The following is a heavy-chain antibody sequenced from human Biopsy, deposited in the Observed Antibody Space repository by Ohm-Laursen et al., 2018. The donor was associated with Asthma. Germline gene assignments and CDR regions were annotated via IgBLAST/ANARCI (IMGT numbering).Heavy chain of an antibody. CDR2: VSSDGHSK. CDR3: ARQSGQDYGDSSGFDI. J-gene: IGHJ3*02. D-gene: IGHD3-22*01. Sequence: SLRLSCAASGFVFSQCGMHWVRQGPGKGLEWVALVSSDGHSKYYEDSVKGRFTISRDNSRNRLYLQINRLTVEDSAVYFCARQSGQDYGDSSGFDIWGQGTKVAVSS. CDR1: GFVFSQCG. V-gene: IGHV3-30*03.